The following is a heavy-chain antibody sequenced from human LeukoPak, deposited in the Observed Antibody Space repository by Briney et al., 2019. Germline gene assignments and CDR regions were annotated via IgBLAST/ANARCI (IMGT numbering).Heavy chain of an antibody. D-gene: IGHD2-2*01. V-gene: IGHV5-51*01. CDR2: IYPGDSDT. J-gene: IGHJ3*02. CDR1: GYSFTSYW. CDR3: ARHVSPAAYTDAFDI. Sequence: GESLKISCKGSGYSFTSYWIGWVRQMPGKGLEWMGIIYPGDSDTRYSPSFQGQITISADKSISTAYLQWSSLKASDAAMYYCARHVSPAAYTDAFDIWGQGTMVTVSS.